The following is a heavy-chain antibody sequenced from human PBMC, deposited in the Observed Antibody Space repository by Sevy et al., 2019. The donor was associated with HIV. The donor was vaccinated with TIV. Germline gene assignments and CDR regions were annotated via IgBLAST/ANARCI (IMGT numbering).Heavy chain of an antibody. CDR1: GFTFSSYA. Sequence: GGSLRLSCAASGFTFSSYAMSWVRQAPGKGLEWVSAISGSGGSTYYADSVKGRFTISRDNSKNTLYLQMNSLRAKDTAVYYCAKDNRIAAASYGMDVWGQGTTVTVSS. J-gene: IGHJ6*02. CDR3: AKDNRIAAASYGMDV. V-gene: IGHV3-23*01. CDR2: ISGSGGST. D-gene: IGHD6-13*01.